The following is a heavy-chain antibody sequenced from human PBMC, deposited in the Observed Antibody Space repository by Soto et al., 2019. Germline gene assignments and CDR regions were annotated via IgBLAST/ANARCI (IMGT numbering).Heavy chain of an antibody. Sequence: GGSLRLSCAASGFTFSSYAMSWVRQAPGKGLEWVSAISGSGGSTYYADSVKGRFTISRDNSKNTLYLQMNSLRAEDTAVYYCAKALWFGELGVYGMDVWGQGTTVTAP. V-gene: IGHV3-23*01. D-gene: IGHD3-10*01. CDR2: ISGSGGST. CDR3: AKALWFGELGVYGMDV. J-gene: IGHJ6*02. CDR1: GFTFSSYA.